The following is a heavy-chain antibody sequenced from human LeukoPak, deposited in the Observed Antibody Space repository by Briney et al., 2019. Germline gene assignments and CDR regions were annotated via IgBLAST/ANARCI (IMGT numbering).Heavy chain of an antibody. CDR3: ARVYYRSGSYYKTRYYWFDP. J-gene: IGHJ5*02. D-gene: IGHD3-10*01. V-gene: IGHV4-4*07. Sequence: SETLSLTCTVSGGSISGYYWSWVRQPAGEGLGWVGRIYTSGSTNYNPSLKSRVTISVDTSKNQFSLKLSSVTAADTAVYYCARVYYRSGSYYKTRYYWFDPWGQGTLVTVSS. CDR2: IYTSGST. CDR1: GGSISGYY.